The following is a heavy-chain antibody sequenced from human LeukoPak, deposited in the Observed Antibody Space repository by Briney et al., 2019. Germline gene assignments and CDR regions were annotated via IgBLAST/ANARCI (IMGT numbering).Heavy chain of an antibody. CDR2: ISAYNGNT. J-gene: IGHJ3*02. Sequence: ASVKVSCKASGSTFTSYGISWVRQAPGQGLEWMGWISAYNGNTNYAQKLQGRVTMTTDTSTSTAYMELRSLRSDDTAVYYCATDMVRGGRWAFDIWGQGTMVTVSS. V-gene: IGHV1-18*01. CDR1: GSTFTSYG. CDR3: ATDMVRGGRWAFDI. D-gene: IGHD3-10*01.